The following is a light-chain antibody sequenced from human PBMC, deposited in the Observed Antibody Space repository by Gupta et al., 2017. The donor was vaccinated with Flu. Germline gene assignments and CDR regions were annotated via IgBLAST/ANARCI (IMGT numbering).Light chain of an antibody. V-gene: IGKV3-20*01. Sequence: VLTQSPGTLSLSPGERATLSCRASQSVSSSYLAWYQQRPGQAPRLLIYGASTRATGIADRFSGSGSGTDFTLTISRLEPEDFAVYFCQQYAGSVWTFGQGTRVEIK. CDR1: QSVSSSY. J-gene: IGKJ1*01. CDR2: GAS. CDR3: QQYAGSVWT.